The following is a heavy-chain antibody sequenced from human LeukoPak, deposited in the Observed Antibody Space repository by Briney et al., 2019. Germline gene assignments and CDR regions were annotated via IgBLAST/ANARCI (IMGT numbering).Heavy chain of an antibody. CDR3: AKTGRSRGYHYYGMDV. Sequence: QPGRSLRLSCAASGFTFSSYGMHWVRQAPGKGLEWVAVISYDGSNKYYADSVKGRFTISRDNSKNTLYLQMNSLRAEDTAVYYCAKTGRSRGYHYYGMDVWGQGTTVTVFS. V-gene: IGHV3-30*18. D-gene: IGHD1-14*01. CDR1: GFTFSSYG. CDR2: ISYDGSNK. J-gene: IGHJ6*02.